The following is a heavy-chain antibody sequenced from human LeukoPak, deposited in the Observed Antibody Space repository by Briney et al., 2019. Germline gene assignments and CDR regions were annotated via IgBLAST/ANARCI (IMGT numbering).Heavy chain of an antibody. CDR2: ISGSGGGI. Sequence: GGSLRLSCAASEFTLTNYPMTWVRQTPGKGLEWVSAISGSGGGIHFADSVKGRFTISRDNSKNTLYLQMNNLSAADTAVYYCARTSRGPNGRDYYYMDVWGKGTTVTVSS. V-gene: IGHV3-23*01. J-gene: IGHJ6*03. CDR1: EFTLTNYP. CDR3: ARTSRGPNGRDYYYMDV. D-gene: IGHD2-8*01.